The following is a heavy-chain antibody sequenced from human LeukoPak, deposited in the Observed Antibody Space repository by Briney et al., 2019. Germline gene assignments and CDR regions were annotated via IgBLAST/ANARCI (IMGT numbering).Heavy chain of an antibody. D-gene: IGHD5-24*01. CDR3: VKELAEMATISPFDC. CDR1: GFTFSSYA. J-gene: IGHJ4*02. V-gene: IGHV3-23*01. Sequence: GGSLRLSCAASGFTFSSYAMSWVRQAPGKGLEWVSAISGSGGSTYHADSVKGRFSISRDNSKKTLYLQMHSLRAEDTAVYYCVKELAEMATISPFDCWGQGTLVTVSS. CDR2: ISGSGGST.